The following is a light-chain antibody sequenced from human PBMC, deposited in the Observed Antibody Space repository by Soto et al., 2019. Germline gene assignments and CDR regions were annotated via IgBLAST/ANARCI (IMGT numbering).Light chain of an antibody. Sequence: QSVLTQPASVCGSPGQSITISCTGTSSDVGSYNLVSWYQQHPGKAPKLKIYEGSKRPSGVSNRFSGSKSGNTASLTISGLQAEDEADYYCCSYAGSSNWVFGGGTKVTVL. CDR1: SSDVGSYNL. CDR3: CSYAGSSNWV. CDR2: EGS. V-gene: IGLV2-23*01. J-gene: IGLJ3*02.